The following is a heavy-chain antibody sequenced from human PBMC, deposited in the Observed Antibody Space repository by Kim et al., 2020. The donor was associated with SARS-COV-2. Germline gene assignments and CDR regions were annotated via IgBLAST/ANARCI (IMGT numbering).Heavy chain of an antibody. Sequence: GGSLRLSCAASGFTFSSYAMHWVRQAPGKGLEWVAVISYDGSNKYYADSVKGRFTISRDNSKNTLYLQMNSLRAEDTAVYYCARDRSIVATITDGFDYWGQGTLVTVSS. CDR3: ARDRSIVATITDGFDY. V-gene: IGHV3-30-3*01. CDR2: ISYDGSNK. J-gene: IGHJ4*02. D-gene: IGHD5-12*01. CDR1: GFTFSSYA.